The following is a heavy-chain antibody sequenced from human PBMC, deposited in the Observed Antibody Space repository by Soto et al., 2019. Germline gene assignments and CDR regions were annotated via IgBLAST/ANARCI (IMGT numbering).Heavy chain of an antibody. D-gene: IGHD3-22*01. J-gene: IGHJ4*02. CDR1: GFTFSGSA. CDR2: IRSKGDNYAT. CDR3: TERGKYDNRVFDY. V-gene: IGHV3-73*01. Sequence: GSLRLFCSAPGFTFSGSAMHCVRQASGKGLEWVCRIRSKGDNYATSYAASVKGRFTISRDDSKNTAYLQMDSLKTDDTAVYYCTERGKYDNRVFDYWSQGT.